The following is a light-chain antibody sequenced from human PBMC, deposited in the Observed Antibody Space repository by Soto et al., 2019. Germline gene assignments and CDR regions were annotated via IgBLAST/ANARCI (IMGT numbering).Light chain of an antibody. V-gene: IGKV3-20*01. CDR3: QQYGSSPTWT. CDR1: QSVSTV. Sequence: IVMTPSTVTLSVSPGETATPSCMASQSVSTVLAWYQQKPGQAPSLLIYGASSRATGIPDRFSGSGSGTDFTLTISRLESEDFAVYYCQQYGSSPTWTFGQGTKADIK. J-gene: IGKJ1*01. CDR2: GAS.